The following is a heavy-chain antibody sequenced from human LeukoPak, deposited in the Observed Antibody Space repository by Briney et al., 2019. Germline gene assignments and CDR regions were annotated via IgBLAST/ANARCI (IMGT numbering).Heavy chain of an antibody. D-gene: IGHD3-10*01. Sequence: GKSLRLSCAASGFTFSNYAMHWVRQAPGKGLEWVSLISSGGTYEYYADSVKGRFTISRDNSKNTLYLQLNSLRAEDTAVYYCARDSTYYYDTGSSGPHYFDNWGQGTLVTVSS. CDR1: GFTFSNYA. CDR2: ISSGGTYE. J-gene: IGHJ4*02. CDR3: ARDSTYYYDTGSSGPHYFDN. V-gene: IGHV3-30*01.